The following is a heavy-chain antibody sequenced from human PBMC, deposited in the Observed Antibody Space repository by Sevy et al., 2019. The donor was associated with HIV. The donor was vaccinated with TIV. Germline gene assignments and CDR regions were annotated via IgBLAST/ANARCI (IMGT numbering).Heavy chain of an antibody. D-gene: IGHD3-16*01. Sequence: GGSLRLSCAASGFTFSNYWMHWVRQGPGKGLEWVSRINEPGTCISYADSVKGRFTISRDNAKNTLYLHMNSLRAEDTAVYYCARDLTDAGTPGDDFDYWGQGTLVTVSS. CDR1: GFTFSNYW. CDR3: ARDLTDAGTPGDDFDY. V-gene: IGHV3-74*01. J-gene: IGHJ4*02. CDR2: INEPGTCI.